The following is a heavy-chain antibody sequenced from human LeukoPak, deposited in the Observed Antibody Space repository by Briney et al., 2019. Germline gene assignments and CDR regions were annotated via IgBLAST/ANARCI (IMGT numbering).Heavy chain of an antibody. Sequence: RASVKVSCKASGGTFTSYDINWVRQATGQGLEWMGWMNPNSGNTGYAQKFQGRVTMTRNTSISTAYMELSSLRSEDTAVYYCARDRYYDSSGYYCLDYWGQGTLVTVSS. J-gene: IGHJ4*02. D-gene: IGHD3-22*01. CDR1: GGTFTSYD. CDR3: ARDRYYDSSGYYCLDY. V-gene: IGHV1-8*01. CDR2: MNPNSGNT.